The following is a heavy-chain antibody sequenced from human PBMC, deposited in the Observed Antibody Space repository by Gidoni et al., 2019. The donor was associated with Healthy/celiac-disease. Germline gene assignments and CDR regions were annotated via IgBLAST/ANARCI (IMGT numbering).Heavy chain of an antibody. Sequence: EVQLVQSGAEVKKPGESLKTSCTGSGYSFTSCWIGWVRQMPGKGLEWMGIIYPGDSDTRYSPSFQGQVTISADKSISTAYLQWSSLKASDTAMYYCARHPMIYGDYGDAFDIWGQGTMVTVSS. V-gene: IGHV5-51*01. CDR3: ARHPMIYGDYGDAFDI. CDR1: GYSFTSCW. D-gene: IGHD4-17*01. CDR2: IYPGDSDT. J-gene: IGHJ3*02.